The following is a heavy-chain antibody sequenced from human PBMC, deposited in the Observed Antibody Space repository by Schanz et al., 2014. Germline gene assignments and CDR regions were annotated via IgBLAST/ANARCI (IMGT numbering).Heavy chain of an antibody. CDR2: ISGYNGDT. V-gene: IGHV1-18*01. J-gene: IGHJ4*02. D-gene: IGHD3-10*01. CDR3: ARDRVSFVRGPLGVD. Sequence: SGVEVKRPGASVRVSCKASGYSFTDYAIHWVRQAPGQGLEWMGWISGYNGDTNYAPKFQDRVTMTTDTSTGITSLELRNLKSDDTAVYYCARDRVSFVRGPLGVDWGQGTQVIVSS. CDR1: GYSFTDYA.